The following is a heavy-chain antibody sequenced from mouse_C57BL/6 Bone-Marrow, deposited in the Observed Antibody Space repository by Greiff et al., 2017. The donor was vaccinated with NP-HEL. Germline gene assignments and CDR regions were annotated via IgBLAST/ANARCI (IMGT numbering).Heavy chain of an antibody. J-gene: IGHJ4*01. V-gene: IGHV1-64*01. CDR1: GYTFTSYW. Sequence: QVQLQQSGAELVKPGASVKLSCKASGYTFTSYWMHWVKQRPGQGLEWIGMIHPNSGSTNYNEKFKSKATLTVDKSSSTAYMQLSSLTSEDSAVYYCAPGDDGYPYAMDYWGQGTSVTVSS. CDR3: APGDDGYPYAMDY. CDR2: IHPNSGST. D-gene: IGHD2-3*01.